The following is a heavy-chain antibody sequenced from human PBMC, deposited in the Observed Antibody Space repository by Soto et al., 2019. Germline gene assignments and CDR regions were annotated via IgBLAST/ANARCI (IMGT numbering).Heavy chain of an antibody. D-gene: IGHD2-21*02. J-gene: IGHJ4*02. CDR1: GKTFNNYY. CDR2: ITPSGGYT. CDR3: ARGGGIVVVTATYDH. V-gene: IGHV1-46*02. Sequence: AARKSSCAATGKTFNNYYLDWGGQAPGQGLEWLGIITPSGGYTTYAQRFLGRVTMTSDTSTSTVHMELGSLTSEDTAVYYCARGGGIVVVTATYDHWGQGTLVTVSS.